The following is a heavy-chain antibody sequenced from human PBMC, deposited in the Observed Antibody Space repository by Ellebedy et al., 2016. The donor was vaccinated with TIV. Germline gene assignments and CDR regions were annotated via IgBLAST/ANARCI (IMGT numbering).Heavy chain of an antibody. J-gene: IGHJ6*02. D-gene: IGHD1-26*01. CDR1: GGSFSGYY. V-gene: IGHV4-34*01. Sequence: MPSETLSLTCAVYGGSFSGYYWSWIRQPPGKGLEWIGEINHSGSTNYNPSLKSRVTISVDTSKNQFSLKLSSVTAADTAVYYCARLLGARYYYYYGMDVWGQGTTVTVSS. CDR3: ARLLGARYYYYYGMDV. CDR2: INHSGST.